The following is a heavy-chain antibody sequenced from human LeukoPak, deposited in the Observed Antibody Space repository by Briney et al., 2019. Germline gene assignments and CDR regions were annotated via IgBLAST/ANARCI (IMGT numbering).Heavy chain of an antibody. D-gene: IGHD2-8*02. Sequence: GGSLRLSCAASGFTFSSYAMSWVRQAPGEGLEWVSDISGSGCSKYYADSVKGRLTISRDNYKNTVDLQMNSLSAEDKAVDYCAKAISPWQATLVFYICGQGKIVTVSS. CDR2: ISGSGCSK. J-gene: IGHJ3*02. V-gene: IGHV3-23*01. CDR3: AKAISPWQATLVFYI. CDR1: GFTFSSYA.